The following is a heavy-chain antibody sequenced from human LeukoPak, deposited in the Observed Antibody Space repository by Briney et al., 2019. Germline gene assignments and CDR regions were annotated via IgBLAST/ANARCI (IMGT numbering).Heavy chain of an antibody. CDR2: IYYSGST. CDR1: GGSISSYY. D-gene: IGHD6-13*01. CDR3: ARQHQHPGIAAAGYYYYYGMDV. J-gene: IGHJ6*02. Sequence: PSETLSLTCTVSGGSISSYYWSWVRQPPGKGLEWIGYIYYSGSTNYNPSLKSRVTISVDTSKNQFSLKLSSVTAADTAVYYCARQHQHPGIAAAGYYYYYGMDVWGQGTTVTVSS. V-gene: IGHV4-59*08.